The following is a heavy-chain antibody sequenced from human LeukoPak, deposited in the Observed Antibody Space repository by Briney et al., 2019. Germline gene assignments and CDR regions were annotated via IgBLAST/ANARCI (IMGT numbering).Heavy chain of an antibody. V-gene: IGHV3-15*01. Sequence: GSLRLSCAASGFGFTAAWMSWVRQAPGKGPEWVGRIKSKGGGETTDYAAPVKGRFTISRDDSKNTLYLQMDGLKTEDTAVYYCAWQTKFDFWRMDYWGLGTLVTVSS. CDR2: IKSKGGGETT. D-gene: IGHD3-3*01. CDR1: GFGFTAAW. CDR3: AWQTKFDFWRMDY. J-gene: IGHJ4*02.